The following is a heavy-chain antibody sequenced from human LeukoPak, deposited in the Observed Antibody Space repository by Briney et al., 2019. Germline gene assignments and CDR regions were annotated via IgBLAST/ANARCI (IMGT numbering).Heavy chain of an antibody. CDR2: IYYSGNT. D-gene: IGHD1-26*01. J-gene: IGHJ4*02. CDR3: ARAKVGALDY. Sequence: PSETLSLTCTVSGGSISSGGSYWSWIRQHPGKGLEWIGYIYYSGNTYYNPSLKSRVTISVDTPKNQFSLKLSSVTAADTAVYYCARAKVGALDYWGQGTLVTVSS. V-gene: IGHV4-31*03. CDR1: GGSISSGGSY.